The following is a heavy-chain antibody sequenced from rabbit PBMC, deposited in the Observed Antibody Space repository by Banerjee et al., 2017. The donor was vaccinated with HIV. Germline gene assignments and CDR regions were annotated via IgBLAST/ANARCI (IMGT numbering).Heavy chain of an antibody. CDR2: IDPVFGST. V-gene: IGHV1S45*01. D-gene: IGHD1-1*01. J-gene: IGHJ4*01. CDR1: GFDLSSDYY. Sequence: QEQLEESGGGLVKPEGSLTLTCKASGFDLSSDYYMSWVRQAPGKGLEWIGYIDPVFGSTYYASWVNGRFTISKTSSTTVTLQMTSLTAADTATYFCARKYASSAPYDLWGPGTLVTVS. CDR3: ARKYASSAPYDL.